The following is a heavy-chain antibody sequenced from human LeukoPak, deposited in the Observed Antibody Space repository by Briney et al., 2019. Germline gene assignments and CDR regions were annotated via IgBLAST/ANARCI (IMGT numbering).Heavy chain of an antibody. Sequence: GGSLRLSCAASGFTFSSYSMDWVRQAPGKGLEWVSYISSSSSTIYYADSVKGRFTISRDNAKNSLYLQMNSLRAEDTAVYYCARDAAVDYWGQGTLVTVSS. D-gene: IGHD6-25*01. J-gene: IGHJ4*02. CDR1: GFTFSSYS. CDR3: ARDAAVDY. CDR2: ISSSSSTI. V-gene: IGHV3-48*01.